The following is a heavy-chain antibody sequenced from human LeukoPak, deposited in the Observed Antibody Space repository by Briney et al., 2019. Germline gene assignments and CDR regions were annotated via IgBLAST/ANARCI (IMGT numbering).Heavy chain of an antibody. Sequence: SETLSLTCTVSGGSISSYYWSWIRQPPGKGLEWIGYIYYSGSTNYNPSLKSRVTISVDTSKNQFSLKLSSVTAADTAVYYCAREIIWFGDSDAFDIWGQGTMVTVSS. CDR2: IYYSGST. D-gene: IGHD3-10*01. J-gene: IGHJ3*02. V-gene: IGHV4-59*01. CDR1: GGSISSYY. CDR3: AREIIWFGDSDAFDI.